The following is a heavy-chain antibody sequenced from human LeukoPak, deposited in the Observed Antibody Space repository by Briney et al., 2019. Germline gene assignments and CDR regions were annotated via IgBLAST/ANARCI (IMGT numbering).Heavy chain of an antibody. V-gene: IGHV4-4*09. CDR2: IYTSVST. D-gene: IGHD4-11*01. J-gene: IGHJ6*03. Sequence: SETLSLTCSVSGGSFDSKYWSWIRQPPGKGLAWIGYIYTSVSTNFTPSLRTRVAMEIDTSKNQFSLKVYSVTAADTAVYYCANYIRSVHYYMDVWGKGTTVIVSS. CDR3: ANYIRSVHYYMDV. CDR1: GGSFDSKY.